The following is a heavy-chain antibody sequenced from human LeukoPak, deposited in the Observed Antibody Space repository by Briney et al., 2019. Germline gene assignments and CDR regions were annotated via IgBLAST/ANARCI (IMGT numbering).Heavy chain of an antibody. CDR2: IRGSGSNT. J-gene: IGHJ4*02. CDR3: AKGCGDSCYSDFDN. D-gene: IGHD2-15*01. Sequence: GGSLRLSCAVCGFIFSSYGMNWVRQAPGKGLQWVSTIRGSGSNTYYADSVKGRFTISRDNSKNTLYLRLNSLRAEDTAVYYCAKGCGDSCYSDFDNWGQGALVTVSS. V-gene: IGHV3-23*01. CDR1: GFIFSSYG.